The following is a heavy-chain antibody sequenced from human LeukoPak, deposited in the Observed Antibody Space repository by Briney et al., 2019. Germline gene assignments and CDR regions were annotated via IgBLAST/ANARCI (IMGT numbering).Heavy chain of an antibody. V-gene: IGHV3-9*03. J-gene: IGHJ6*03. CDR2: VSWNSGSI. CDR1: GFTFDDYA. Sequence: PGGSLRLSCVVSGFTFDDYAMHWVRQAPGKGLEWVSGVSWNSGSIGYADSVKGRFTISRDNVKNSLYLQMNSLRAEDMALYHCAKGPSRYYYMDVWGKGTTVTVSS. CDR3: AKGPSRYYYMDV.